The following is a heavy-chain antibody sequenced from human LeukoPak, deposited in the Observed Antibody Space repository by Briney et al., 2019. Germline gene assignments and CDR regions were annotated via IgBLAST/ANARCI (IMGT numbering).Heavy chain of an antibody. J-gene: IGHJ3*02. CDR1: GFTFSDYY. D-gene: IGHD2-15*01. V-gene: IGHV3-11*04. Sequence: GGSLRLSCAASGFTFSDYYMSWIRQAPGKGLEWVSYISSSGSTIYYADSVKGRFTVSRDNGKNSLLLQMNSLRAEDTALYYCARGYSRAAFDIWGQGTVVAVSS. CDR2: ISSSGSTI. CDR3: ARGYSRAAFDI.